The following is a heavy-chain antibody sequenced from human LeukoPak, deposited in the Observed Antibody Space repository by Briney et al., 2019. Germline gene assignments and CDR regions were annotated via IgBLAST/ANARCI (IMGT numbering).Heavy chain of an antibody. CDR1: GFTFSTFA. J-gene: IGHJ4*02. Sequence: GGSLRLSCAASGFTFSTFAMIWVRQPPGKGLEWVSSIFPSGGEIHYADSVRGRFTISRDNSKSIMSLQMNSLIAEDTAIYYCATYRQVLLPFESWGQGTLVTVSS. D-gene: IGHD5-18*01. CDR2: IFPSGGEI. CDR3: ATYRQVLLPFES. V-gene: IGHV3-23*01.